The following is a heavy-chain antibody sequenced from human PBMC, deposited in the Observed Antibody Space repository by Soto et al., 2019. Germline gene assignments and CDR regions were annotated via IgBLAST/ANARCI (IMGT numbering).Heavy chain of an antibody. Sequence: SETLSLTCTVSGGSISSGDYYWSWIRQPPGKGLEWIGYIYYSGSTYYNPSLKSRVTISVDTSKNQFSLKLSSVTAADTAVYYCARSPDYGDYPNWFDPWGQGTLVTVS. D-gene: IGHD4-17*01. V-gene: IGHV4-30-4*01. CDR3: ARSPDYGDYPNWFDP. J-gene: IGHJ5*02. CDR1: GGSISSGDYY. CDR2: IYYSGST.